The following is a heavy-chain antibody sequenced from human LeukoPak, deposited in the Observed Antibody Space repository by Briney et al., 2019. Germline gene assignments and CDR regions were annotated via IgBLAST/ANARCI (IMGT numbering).Heavy chain of an antibody. CDR2: IYYSGST. CDR3: AGEDYYDSSGYYY. Sequence: SGTLSLTCTVSGGSISSYYWSWIRQPPGKGLEWIGYIYYSGSTNYNPSLKSRVTISVDTSKNQFSLKLSSVTAADTAVYYCAGEDYYDSSGYYYWGQGTLVTVSS. CDR1: GGSISSYY. D-gene: IGHD3-22*01. V-gene: IGHV4-59*08. J-gene: IGHJ4*02.